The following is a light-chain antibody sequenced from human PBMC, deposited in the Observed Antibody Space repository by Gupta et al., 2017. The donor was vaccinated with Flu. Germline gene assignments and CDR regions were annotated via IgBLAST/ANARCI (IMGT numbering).Light chain of an antibody. J-gene: IGLJ3*02. CDR3: ESWEYSRGGRGV. V-gene: IGLV1-44*01. CDR2: KNN. CDR1: NSNIGSNT. Sequence: QSVLSQPPSASGTPGQRVTISCSGSNSNIGSNTVNWYQQLPEAAPKLLIYKNNQRHSGAPARFSGSKSGTSATLAISGLQSEDEADYYCESWEYSRGGRGVFGGGTKLTVL.